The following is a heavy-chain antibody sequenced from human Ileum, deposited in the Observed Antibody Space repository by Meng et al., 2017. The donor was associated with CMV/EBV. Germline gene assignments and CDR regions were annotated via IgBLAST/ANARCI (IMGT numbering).Heavy chain of an antibody. V-gene: IGHV4-34*01. Sequence: GSFSGYYWSWISKTRGKGLEWIGEINHSGSTNYNPTLKRQVTISVDTSKNQFSLKLSSVTAADTAVYYCARRYCSSTSCYLGGFDPWGQGTLVTVSS. CDR1: GSFSGYY. CDR2: INHSGST. CDR3: ARRYCSSTSCYLGGFDP. D-gene: IGHD2-2*01. J-gene: IGHJ5*02.